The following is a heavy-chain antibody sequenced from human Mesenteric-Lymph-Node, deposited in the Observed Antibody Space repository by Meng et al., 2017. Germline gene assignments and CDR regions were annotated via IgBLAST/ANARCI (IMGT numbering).Heavy chain of an antibody. V-gene: IGHV4-34*01. CDR3: ARASYGSGSPLGESWFDP. Sequence: QVELEDWGAGRVHPWETRSLTCAVYGGSFSGYYWSWIRQPPGKGLEWIGYIHDSGSTYYNPSLKSRVTISADTSKNQFSLKLSSVTAADTAVYYCARASYGSGSPLGESWFDPWGQGTLVTVSS. J-gene: IGHJ5*02. CDR2: IHDSGST. CDR1: GGSFSGYY. D-gene: IGHD3-10*01.